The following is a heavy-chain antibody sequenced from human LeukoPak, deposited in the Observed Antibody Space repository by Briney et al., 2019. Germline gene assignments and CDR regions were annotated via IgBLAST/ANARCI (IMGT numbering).Heavy chain of an antibody. D-gene: IGHD3-16*01. CDR1: GGSISSSGYY. CDR2: IYYSGIT. Sequence: KTSETLSLTCTVSGGSISSSGYYWGWIRQSPGEGLEWIGNIYYSGITYYNPSLKSRVTISVDTSKNQFSLKLSSVTAADTAVYYCARGPRARGFMRYWGQGSLVAVSS. J-gene: IGHJ4*02. CDR3: ARGPRARGFMRY. V-gene: IGHV4-39*01.